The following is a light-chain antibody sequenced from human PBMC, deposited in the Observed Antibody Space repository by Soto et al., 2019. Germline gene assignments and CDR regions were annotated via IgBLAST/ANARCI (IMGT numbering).Light chain of an antibody. V-gene: IGLV2-14*03. Sequence: QSALTQPASVSGSPGQSITISCTGTSSDVGGYNYVSWYQHHPGKAPKLIIYDVTNRPSGVSNPFSGSKSGNTASLTISGLQPEEEDDYYGSSYTTSNTRQIVFGTGTKLTVL. CDR3: SSYTTSNTRQIV. J-gene: IGLJ1*01. CDR2: DVT. CDR1: SSDVGGYNY.